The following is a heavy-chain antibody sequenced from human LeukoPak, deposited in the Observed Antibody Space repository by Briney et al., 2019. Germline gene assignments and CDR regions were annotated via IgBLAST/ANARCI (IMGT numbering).Heavy chain of an antibody. Sequence: PSETLSLTCTVSGGSISSGDYYWSWIRQPPGTGLEWIGYIYYSGSTYYNPSLKSRVTISVDTSKNQFSLKLSSVTAADTAVYYCARVIPSSYGPKNWFDPWGQGTLVTVSS. CDR3: ARVIPSSYGPKNWFDP. J-gene: IGHJ5*02. D-gene: IGHD5-18*01. CDR2: IYYSGST. CDR1: GGSISSGDYY. V-gene: IGHV4-30-4*01.